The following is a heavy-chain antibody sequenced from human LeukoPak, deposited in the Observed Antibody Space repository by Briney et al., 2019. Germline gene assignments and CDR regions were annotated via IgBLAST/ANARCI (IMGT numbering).Heavy chain of an antibody. V-gene: IGHV1-3*01. D-gene: IGHD6-19*01. Sequence: ASVKVSCKASGYTFINYAIHWVRQAPGHRLEWMEWISPYNGDTKYSQKLQGRVSITMDTSASTAYMDLSTLTSEDTAVYYCARGSSSDWPLEYWGRGILVTVSS. CDR1: GYTFINYA. J-gene: IGHJ4*02. CDR2: ISPYNGDT. CDR3: ARGSSSDWPLEY.